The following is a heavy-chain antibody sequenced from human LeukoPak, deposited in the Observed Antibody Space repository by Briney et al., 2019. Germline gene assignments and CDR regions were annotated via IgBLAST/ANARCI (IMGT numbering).Heavy chain of an antibody. V-gene: IGHV1-69*13. J-gene: IGHJ4*02. Sequence: SVKVSCKASGYTFTSYYMHWVRQAPGQGLEWMGGIIPIFGTANYAQKFQGRVTITADESTSTAYMELSSLRSEDTAVYYCAREYYYDSSGYYHYWGQGTLVTVSS. CDR1: GYTFTSYY. D-gene: IGHD3-22*01. CDR3: AREYYYDSSGYYHY. CDR2: IIPIFGTA.